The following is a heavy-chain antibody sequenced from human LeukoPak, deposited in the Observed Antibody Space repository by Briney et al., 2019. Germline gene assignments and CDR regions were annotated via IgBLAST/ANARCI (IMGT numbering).Heavy chain of an antibody. Sequence: SETLSLTCTVSGGSISSYYWSWIRQPPGKGLEWIGYIYTSGSTNYNPSLKSRVTISVDTSKNQFSLKLSSVTAADTAVYYCARHVDFWSGYFTGCWFDPWGQGTLVTVSS. D-gene: IGHD3-3*01. V-gene: IGHV4-4*09. CDR3: ARHVDFWSGYFTGCWFDP. CDR2: IYTSGST. CDR1: GGSISSYY. J-gene: IGHJ5*02.